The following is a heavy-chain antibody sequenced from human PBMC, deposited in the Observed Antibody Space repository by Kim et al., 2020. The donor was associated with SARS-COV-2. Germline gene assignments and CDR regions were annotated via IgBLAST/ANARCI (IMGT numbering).Heavy chain of an antibody. J-gene: IGHJ6*02. V-gene: IGHV4-31*03. CDR2: IYYSGST. D-gene: IGHD1-7*01. CDR1: GGSISSGGYY. Sequence: SETLSLTCTVSGGSISSGGYYWSWIRQHPGKGLEWIGYIYYSGSTYYNPSLKSRVTISVDTSKNQFSLKLSSVTAADTAVYYCARDRNWNYGGYYYYYGMDVWGQGTTVTVSS. CDR3: ARDRNWNYGGYYYYYGMDV.